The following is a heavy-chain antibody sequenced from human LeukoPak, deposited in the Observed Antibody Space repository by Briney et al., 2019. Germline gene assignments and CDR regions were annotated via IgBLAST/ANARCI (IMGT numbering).Heavy chain of an antibody. J-gene: IGHJ4*02. CDR2: IYYSGST. CDR3: ARGYCDYVWGSFGLYYFDY. D-gene: IGHD3-16*01. V-gene: IGHV4-59*01. CDR1: GGSISSYY. Sequence: SETLSLTCTVSGGSISSYYWSWIRQPPGKGLEWIGYIYYSGSTNYNPSLKSRVTISVDTSKNQFSLKLSSVTAADTAVYYCARGYCDYVWGSFGLYYFDYWGQGTLVTVSS.